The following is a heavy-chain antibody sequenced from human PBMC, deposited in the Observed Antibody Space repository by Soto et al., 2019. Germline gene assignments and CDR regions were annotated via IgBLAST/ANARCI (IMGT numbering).Heavy chain of an antibody. CDR1: GYIFVNYG. J-gene: IGHJ6*02. V-gene: IGHV1-18*01. CDR2: ISPYTGNT. Sequence: QVQLVQAGDEVKKPGASVKVSCKASGYIFVNYGIAWVRQAPGQGLEWMGWISPYTGNTHSASKVQGRLTMTTDTSTSTAYMDLGSLTSDDTAVYYCVMVDNYVTPTPQDVWGQGTTVTVSS. D-gene: IGHD3-16*01. CDR3: VMVDNYVTPTPQDV.